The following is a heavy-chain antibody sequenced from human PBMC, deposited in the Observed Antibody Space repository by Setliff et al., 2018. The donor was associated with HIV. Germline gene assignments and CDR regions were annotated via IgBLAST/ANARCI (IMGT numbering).Heavy chain of an antibody. D-gene: IGHD3-3*01. Sequence: PSETLSLTCTVSGDSISSGSYYWSWIRQPAGRGLEWIGRIHTSDTTRYNPSLQSRVAMSVDTSKNQFSLKLTSVTAADTAVYFCAKGSGPPWFDPWGQGTLVTVSS. CDR3: AKGSGPPWFDP. V-gene: IGHV4-61*02. CDR1: GDSISSGSYY. J-gene: IGHJ5*02. CDR2: IHTSDTT.